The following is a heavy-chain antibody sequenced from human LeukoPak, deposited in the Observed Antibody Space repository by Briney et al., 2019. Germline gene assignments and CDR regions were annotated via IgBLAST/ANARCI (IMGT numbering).Heavy chain of an antibody. V-gene: IGHV4-59*01. D-gene: IGHD3-3*01. CDR3: ARDGITIFGVGTMDV. CDR1: AGSISSYY. J-gene: IGHJ6*03. CDR2: IYYSGTT. Sequence: SETLPLTCTVSAGSISSYYWSWIRQPPGKGLEWIGYIYYSGTTNYNPSLKSRVTISVDTSKNQFSLKLSSVTAADTAVYYCARDGITIFGVGTMDVWGKGTTVTVSS.